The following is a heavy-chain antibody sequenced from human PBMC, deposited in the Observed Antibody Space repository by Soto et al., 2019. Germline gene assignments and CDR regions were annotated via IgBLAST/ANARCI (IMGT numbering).Heavy chain of an antibody. CDR3: ARSDCGGDCYSGPYYYYYYGMDV. CDR1: GGSISSGGYY. V-gene: IGHV4-31*03. CDR2: IYYSGST. D-gene: IGHD2-21*02. J-gene: IGHJ6*02. Sequence: QVQLQESGPGLVKPSQTLSLTCTVSGGSISSGGYYWSWIRQHPGKGLEWIGYIYYSGSTYYNPSLKGRVTISVDTSKNQFSLKLSSVTAADTAVYYCARSDCGGDCYSGPYYYYYYGMDVWGQGTTVTVSS.